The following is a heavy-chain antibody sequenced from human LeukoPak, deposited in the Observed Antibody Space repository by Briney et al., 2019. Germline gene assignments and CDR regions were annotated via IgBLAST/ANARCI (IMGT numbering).Heavy chain of an antibody. CDR3: AREWLFKGGDDY. Sequence: SETLSLTCTVSGGSISSSSYYWGWIRQPPGKGLEWIGSIYYSGSTYYNPSLKSRVTISVDTSKNQFSLKLSSVSAADTAVYYCAREWLFKGGDDYWGQGTLVTVSS. J-gene: IGHJ4*02. CDR2: IYYSGST. V-gene: IGHV4-39*07. CDR1: GGSISSSSYY. D-gene: IGHD3-22*01.